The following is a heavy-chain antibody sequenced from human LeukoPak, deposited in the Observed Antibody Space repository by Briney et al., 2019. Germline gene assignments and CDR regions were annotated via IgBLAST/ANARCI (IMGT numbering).Heavy chain of an antibody. Sequence: PSETLSLTCTVSVVAVTTYYWSWVRQPPGKGLEWIAYIYNTVSTNYNPSLKSRITISIDTPKNQVSLRLTSVTAADSAVYYRARHSIYSGDYSFWFDPWGLGTLVTVSS. V-gene: IGHV4-59*08. CDR1: VVAVTTYY. CDR2: IYNTVST. CDR3: ARHSIYSGDYSFWFDP. D-gene: IGHD1-26*01. J-gene: IGHJ5*02.